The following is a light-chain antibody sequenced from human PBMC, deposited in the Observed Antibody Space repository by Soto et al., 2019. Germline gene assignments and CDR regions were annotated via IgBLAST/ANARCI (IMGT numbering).Light chain of an antibody. CDR1: QSVSRN. CDR2: AAS. J-gene: IGKJ1*01. V-gene: IGKV3-15*01. CDR3: QQHYDWLTWT. Sequence: EIVMTQSPANLSVSPGERATLSCRASQSVSRNIAWYQQKPGQAPRLLIYAASTRATGIPARFSGSGSGTEFTLTISSLQSEDFAVYYCQQHYDWLTWTFGQGTKVEVK.